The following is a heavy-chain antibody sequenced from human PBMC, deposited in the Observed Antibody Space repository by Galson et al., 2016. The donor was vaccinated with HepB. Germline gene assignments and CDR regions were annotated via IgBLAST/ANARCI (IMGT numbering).Heavy chain of an antibody. CDR1: GFSFSNAY. CDR3: AAGPLVGSDLIDV. CDR2: IRSKAAGGTT. J-gene: IGHJ4*02. V-gene: IGHV3-15*01. Sequence: SLRLSCAASGFSFSNAYMRWVRQAPGKGLEWVGDIRSKAAGGTTHYAAPVRGRFTISRDDSKDTVYLQMNGLKTEDTAVYFCAAGPLVGSDLIDVWGQGSLVTVAS. D-gene: IGHD3-10*01.